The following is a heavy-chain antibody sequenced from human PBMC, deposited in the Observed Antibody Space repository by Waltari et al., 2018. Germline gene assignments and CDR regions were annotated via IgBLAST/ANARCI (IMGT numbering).Heavy chain of an antibody. J-gene: IGHJ4*02. CDR3: AKDRPPYSSSFGGSYYFDY. CDR1: GFTFSSYG. V-gene: IGHV3-30*02. CDR2: IRYDGSNK. D-gene: IGHD6-13*01. Sequence: QVQLVESGGGVVQPGGSLRLSCAASGFTFSSYGMHWVRQAPGKGLEGVAFIRYDGSNKYYADSVKGRFTISRDNSKNTLYLQMNSLRAEDTAVYYCAKDRPPYSSSFGGSYYFDYWGQGTLVTVSS.